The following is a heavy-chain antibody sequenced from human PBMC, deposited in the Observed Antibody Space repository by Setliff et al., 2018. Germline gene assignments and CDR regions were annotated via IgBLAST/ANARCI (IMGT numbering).Heavy chain of an antibody. J-gene: IGHJ4*02. V-gene: IGHV4-59*11. CDR3: ARVGYCSGGSCWGSFDY. CDR1: GGSISSHY. CDR2: IYCSGST. D-gene: IGHD2-15*01. Sequence: SETLSLTCTVSGGSISSHYWSWIRQPPGKGLEWIGYIYCSGSTNYNPSLKSRVTISVDTSKNQFSLKLGSVTAADTAVYYCARVGYCSGGSCWGSFDYWGQGTLVTVSS.